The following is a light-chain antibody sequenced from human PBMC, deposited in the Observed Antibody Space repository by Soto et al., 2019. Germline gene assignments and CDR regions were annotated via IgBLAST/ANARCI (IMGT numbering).Light chain of an antibody. Sequence: DIQMTQSPSSLSASVGDRVTITCLSSQSISSYLNWYQQKPGKAPKLLISAASSLQSGVPSRFSGSGSGTDFTLTISSLQPEDFATYYCQQSYSTLFTVGPAPAVDIK. CDR1: QSISSY. J-gene: IGKJ3*01. CDR2: AAS. V-gene: IGKV1-39*01. CDR3: QQSYSTLFT.